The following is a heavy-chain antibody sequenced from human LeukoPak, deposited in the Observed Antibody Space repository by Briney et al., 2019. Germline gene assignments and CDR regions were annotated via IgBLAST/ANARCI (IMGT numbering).Heavy chain of an antibody. CDR1: GYTFTSYG. CDR3: ASGTRRSSSNAFDI. V-gene: IGHV1-18*01. J-gene: IGHJ3*02. D-gene: IGHD6-6*01. CDR2: ISAYNGNT. Sequence: ASVKVSCKASGYTFTSYGISWVRQAPGQGLEWMGWISAYNGNTNYAQKLQGRVTMTTDTSTSTAYMELRSLRSDDTAVYYCASGTRRSSSNAFDIWGQGTMVPVSS.